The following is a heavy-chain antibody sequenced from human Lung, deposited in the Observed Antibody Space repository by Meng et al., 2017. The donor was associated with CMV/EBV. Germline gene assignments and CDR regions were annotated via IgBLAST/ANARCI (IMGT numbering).Heavy chain of an antibody. CDR2: FYYNGST. V-gene: IGHV4-39*01. J-gene: IGHJ4*02. D-gene: IGHD1-14*01. CDR1: GASFTSSSYY. Sequence: SXTLSLXFPVFGASFTSSSYYWVWIRQPPGKGLEWIGLFYYNGSTYYNPSLKSRVTVFVDTSKNQFSLMVTSVTAADPAMYYSVGRVHLTHPADWGRGTXVTVSS. CDR3: VGRVHLTHPAD.